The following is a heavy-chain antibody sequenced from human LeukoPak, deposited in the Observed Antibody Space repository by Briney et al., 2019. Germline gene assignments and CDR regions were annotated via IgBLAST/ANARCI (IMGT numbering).Heavy chain of an antibody. CDR1: GFAFSSYA. CDR2: ISHDGSKK. D-gene: IGHD3-10*01. V-gene: IGHV3-30-3*01. J-gene: IGHJ4*02. Sequence: GRSLRLSCAASGFAFSSYAVHWVRQAPGKGLECVAVISHDGSKKYYADFVKGRFTISRDNSKNTLYLHMNSLIPEDTAVYFCAKDWKFYYVSGSFFPDNWGQGTLVSVSS. CDR3: AKDWKFYYVSGSFFPDN.